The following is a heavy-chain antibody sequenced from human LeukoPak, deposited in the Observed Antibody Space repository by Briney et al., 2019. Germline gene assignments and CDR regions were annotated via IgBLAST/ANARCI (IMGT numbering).Heavy chain of an antibody. CDR1: GYTFTDYY. V-gene: IGHV1-2*02. J-gene: IGHJ6*02. CDR2: INPNSGGT. CDR3: ATLVATTNGMDV. Sequence: EASVKVSCKASGYTFTDYYMHWVRQAPGQGLEWMGWINPNSGGTNYAQKFQGRVTMTRDTSISTAYMELSRLRSDDTAVYYCATLVATTNGMDVWGQGTTVTVSS. D-gene: IGHD5-12*01.